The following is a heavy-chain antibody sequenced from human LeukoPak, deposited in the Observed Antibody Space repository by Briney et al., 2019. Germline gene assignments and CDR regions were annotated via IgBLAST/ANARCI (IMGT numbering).Heavy chain of an antibody. CDR3: ARDILTGSQSRFQH. D-gene: IGHD3-9*01. V-gene: IGHV3-48*04. CDR2: ISSSSSTI. J-gene: IGHJ1*01. CDR1: GFTFCSYS. Sequence: GGSLRLSCAASGFTFCSYSMTWVRQAPGKGLEWVSYISSSSSTIYYADSVKGRFTISRDNAKNSLYLQMNSLRAEDTAVYYCARDILTGSQSRFQHWGQGTQVTVSS.